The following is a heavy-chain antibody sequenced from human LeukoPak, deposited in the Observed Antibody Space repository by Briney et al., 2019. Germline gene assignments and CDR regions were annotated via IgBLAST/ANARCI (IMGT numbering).Heavy chain of an antibody. Sequence: SETLSLTCAVSGYSISRGYYWGWVRQPPGKRPQWIGSVHESGSSYYNPSLKSRVTISLDTSQNQFSLTLTSVTAADPATYYCLRGEAGDFDSWGQGTLVTVSS. J-gene: IGHJ4*02. CDR1: GYSISRGYY. V-gene: IGHV4-38-2*01. CDR3: LRGEAGDFDS. D-gene: IGHD2-21*01. CDR2: VHESGSS.